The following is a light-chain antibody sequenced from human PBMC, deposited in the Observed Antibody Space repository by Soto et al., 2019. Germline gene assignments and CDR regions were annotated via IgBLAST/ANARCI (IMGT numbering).Light chain of an antibody. Sequence: QSALTQPPSASGSPRQSVTISCTGTSSDVGGYNYVSWYQQHPGKAPKLMIYEVSKRPSGVPDRFSGSKSGNTASLTVSGLQAEDEADYYCSSYAGSNNYVFGTGPKVTVL. CDR2: EVS. CDR3: SSYAGSNNYV. V-gene: IGLV2-8*01. CDR1: SSDVGGYNY. J-gene: IGLJ1*01.